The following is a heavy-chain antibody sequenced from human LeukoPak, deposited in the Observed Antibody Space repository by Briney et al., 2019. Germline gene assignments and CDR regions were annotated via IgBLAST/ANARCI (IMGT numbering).Heavy chain of an antibody. Sequence: ASVKVSCKASGGTFSSYAISWVRQAPGQGLEWMGGIIPIFGTANYAQKFQGRVTITADESTSTAYMELSSLRSEDTAVYYCAYQTPHYYDSSGYYYLSYYYYMDVWGKGTTVTVSS. CDR1: GGTFSSYA. D-gene: IGHD3-22*01. J-gene: IGHJ6*03. CDR3: AYQTPHYYDSSGYYYLSYYYYMDV. CDR2: IIPIFGTA. V-gene: IGHV1-69*13.